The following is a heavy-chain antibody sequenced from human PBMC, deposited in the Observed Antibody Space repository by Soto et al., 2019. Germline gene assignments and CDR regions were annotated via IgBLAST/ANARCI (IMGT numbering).Heavy chain of an antibody. CDR1: GGTFSTSA. CDR2: IIPIFRRP. J-gene: IGHJ6*02. CDR3: ARDKDRPQLGGNYYYILDV. D-gene: IGHD3-3*02. Sequence: QVQLEQSGAEVKKPGSSVRVSCKASGGTFSTSAISWVRQAPGQGLEWMGGIIPIFRRPDYAQKFQGRVTVTADESTSTAYMELSRQRSDDTAVYYCARDKDRPQLGGNYYYILDVWGQGTTITVSS. V-gene: IGHV1-69*12.